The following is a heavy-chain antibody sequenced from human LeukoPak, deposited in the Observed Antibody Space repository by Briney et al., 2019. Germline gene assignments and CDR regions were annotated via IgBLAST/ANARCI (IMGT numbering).Heavy chain of an antibody. CDR2: ISSSGSTI. D-gene: IGHD2-2*02. V-gene: IGHV3-11*04. Sequence: GGSLRLSCAASGFTFSDYYMSWIRQAPGKGLEWVSYISSSGSTIYYADSVKGRFTISRDNAKNSLYLQMTSLRAEDTAVYYCASPLGYCSSTSCYTSDAFDIWGQGTMVAVSS. CDR1: GFTFSDYY. CDR3: ASPLGYCSSTSCYTSDAFDI. J-gene: IGHJ3*02.